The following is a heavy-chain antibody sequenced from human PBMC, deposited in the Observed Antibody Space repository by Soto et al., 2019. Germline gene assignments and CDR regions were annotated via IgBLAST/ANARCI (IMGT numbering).Heavy chain of an antibody. CDR3: ARDNPRSSGWDV. CDR2: ISSSSSTI. CDR1: GFTLSSYS. V-gene: IGHV3-48*02. J-gene: IGHJ6*02. Sequence: EVQRVEAGGGLVQPGGSLRLSCEASGFTLSSYSMNWARQAPGRGREWVSYISSSSSTIYYADSVKGRSTISRDNAKNSLYLQMNSLRDEDTAVYYCARDNPRSSGWDVWGQGTTVTVSS.